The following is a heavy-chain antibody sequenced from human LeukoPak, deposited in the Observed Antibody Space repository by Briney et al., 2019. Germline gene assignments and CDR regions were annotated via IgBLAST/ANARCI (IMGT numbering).Heavy chain of an antibody. CDR1: GGSIGSYY. CDR3: ASSSWYGKLDY. Sequence: PSETLSLTCTVSGGSIGSYYWSWIRQPAGKGLEWIGYIYYSGSTNYNPSLKRRVHISIDKSKNQLSLKLSSVTAVDTAVYYCASSSWYGKLDYWGQGTLVTVSS. D-gene: IGHD6-13*01. J-gene: IGHJ4*02. V-gene: IGHV4-59*08. CDR2: IYYSGST.